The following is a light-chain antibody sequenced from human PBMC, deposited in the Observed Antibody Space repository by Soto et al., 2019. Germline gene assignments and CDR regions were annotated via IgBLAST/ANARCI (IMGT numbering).Light chain of an antibody. CDR3: QQYNNWPPT. J-gene: IGKJ5*01. V-gene: IGKV3-15*01. Sequence: EIVMTQSPATLSVSPGERAPLSCRATQSVSSNLAWYQQKPGQAPRLLIYGASTRATGIPARFSGSRSGTEFTLTISSLQSEDFAVYYCQQYNNWPPTFGQGTRLEIK. CDR1: QSVSSN. CDR2: GAS.